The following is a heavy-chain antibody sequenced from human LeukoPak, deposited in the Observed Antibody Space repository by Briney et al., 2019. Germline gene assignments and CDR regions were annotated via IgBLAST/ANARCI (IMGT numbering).Heavy chain of an antibody. CDR3: AKGSSSGRPYYFGY. CDR2: ISGGGDST. CDR1: GFTFSSYV. J-gene: IGHJ4*02. V-gene: IGHV3-23*01. D-gene: IGHD6-19*01. Sequence: GGSLRLSCATSGFTFSSYVMSWVSQAPGKGLEWVSAISGGGDSTYYADSVKGRFTISRDISKNTLYLQMNSLRGDDTAVYYCAKGSSSGRPYYFGYWGQGTLVTVSS.